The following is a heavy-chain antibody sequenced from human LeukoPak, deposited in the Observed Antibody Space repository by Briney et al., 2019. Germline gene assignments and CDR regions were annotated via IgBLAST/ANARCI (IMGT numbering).Heavy chain of an antibody. V-gene: IGHV3-30-3*01. CDR1: GFTFSSYA. CDR2: ISYDGSNK. Sequence: GGSLRLSCAASGFTFSSYAMHWVRQAPGKGLEGVAVISYDGSNKYYADSVKGRFTISRDNAKNSLYLQMNSLRAEDTAVYYCARDPQLAAAPYYFDYWGQGTLVTVSS. D-gene: IGHD6-13*01. CDR3: ARDPQLAAAPYYFDY. J-gene: IGHJ4*02.